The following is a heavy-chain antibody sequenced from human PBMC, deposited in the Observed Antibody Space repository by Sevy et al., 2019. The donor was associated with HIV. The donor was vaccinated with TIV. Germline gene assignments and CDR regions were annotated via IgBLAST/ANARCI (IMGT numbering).Heavy chain of an antibody. D-gene: IGHD4-17*01. CDR3: ARDVAFTTEYSYGMDV. CDR1: GFMFSSYS. CDR2: ISYAGSNK. Sequence: GGSLRLSCAASGFMFSSYSVQWVRQAPGKGLEWVAVISYAGSNKYYADSVKGRYTISRDNSKNTLYLQMNSLRAEDTAVYYCARDVAFTTEYSYGMDVWGQGTTVTVSS. J-gene: IGHJ6*02. V-gene: IGHV3-30-3*01.